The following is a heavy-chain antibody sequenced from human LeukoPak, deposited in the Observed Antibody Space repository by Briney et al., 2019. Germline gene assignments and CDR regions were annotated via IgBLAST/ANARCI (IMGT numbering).Heavy chain of an antibody. J-gene: IGHJ6*03. V-gene: IGHV3-23*01. CDR3: AKEGYSSSWFKQDYYYYYMDV. Sequence: GGSLRLSCAASGFTFSSYAMSWVRQAPGKGLEWVSAISGSGGSTYYADSVKGRFTTSRDNPKTTPELQMNSLRAEDTAVYYCAKEGYSSSWFKQDYYYYYMDVWGKGTTVTVSS. D-gene: IGHD6-13*01. CDR1: GFTFSSYA. CDR2: ISGSGGST.